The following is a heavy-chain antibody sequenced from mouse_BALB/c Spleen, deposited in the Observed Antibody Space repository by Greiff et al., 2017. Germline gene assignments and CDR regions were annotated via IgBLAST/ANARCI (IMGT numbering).Heavy chain of an antibody. CDR2: ISSGGGST. J-gene: IGHJ2*01. V-gene: IGHV5-12-1*01. CDR3: ARHEGGNYYFDY. CDR1: GFAFSSYD. D-gene: IGHD2-1*01. Sequence: DVQLVESGGGLVKPGGSLKLSCAASGFAFSSYDMSWVRQTPEKRLEWVAYISSGGGSTYYPDTVKGRFTISRDNAKNTLYLQMSSLKSEDTAMYYCARHEGGNYYFDYWGQGTTLTVSS.